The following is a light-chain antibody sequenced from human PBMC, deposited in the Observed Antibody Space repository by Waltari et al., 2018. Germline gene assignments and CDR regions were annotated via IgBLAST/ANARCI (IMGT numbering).Light chain of an antibody. CDR3: QQYGRSPYT. Sequence: EIVLTQSPGTLSLSPVERATLSCRASQSLSSTYLAWYQQKPGQAPRLLIYGASSRATGIPDRFSGSGSGTDFTLSISRLEPEDSAVYYCQQYGRSPYTFGQGTKLEIK. CDR1: QSLSSTY. J-gene: IGKJ2*01. V-gene: IGKV3-20*01. CDR2: GAS.